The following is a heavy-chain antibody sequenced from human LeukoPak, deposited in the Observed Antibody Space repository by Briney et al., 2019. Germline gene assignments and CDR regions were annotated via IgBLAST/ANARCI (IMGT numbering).Heavy chain of an antibody. Sequence: PGGSLRLSCAASGFTFTDYWMSWVRQAPGKGLEWVANIKRDGSEKYYVDSVKGRFTISRDNPKKSVYLQMNSLGAEDTAIYYCARDVSVSGMDVWGQGTTVIVSS. CDR3: ARDVSVSGMDV. J-gene: IGHJ6*02. V-gene: IGHV3-7*01. D-gene: IGHD5/OR15-5a*01. CDR1: GFTFTDYW. CDR2: IKRDGSEK.